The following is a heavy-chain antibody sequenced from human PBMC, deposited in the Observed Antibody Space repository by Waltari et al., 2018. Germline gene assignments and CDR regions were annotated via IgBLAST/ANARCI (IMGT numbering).Heavy chain of an antibody. V-gene: IGHV4-59*08. CDR1: GDFPSDDH. D-gene: IGHD3-22*01. Sequence: HVQMQESGPGLVKPSETLSLQGTVSGDFPSDDHWTWIRQAPGKGLEWIAYLRNTGSTKCTPSLESRVPLSTVTSKKQFSLRLTSVTAADTAIYYCARLPTKYYDSIGWGFFDQWGQGILVTVSS. CDR3: ARLPTKYYDSIGWGFFDQ. J-gene: IGHJ4*02. CDR2: LRNTGST.